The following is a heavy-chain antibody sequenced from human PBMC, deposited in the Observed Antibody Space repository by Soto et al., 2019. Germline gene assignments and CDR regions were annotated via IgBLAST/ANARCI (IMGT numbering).Heavy chain of an antibody. J-gene: IGHJ6*02. V-gene: IGHV1-69*12. D-gene: IGHD2-2*02. CDR3: ATHEIGHCISTSCYKGGYYYGMDV. CDR1: GGTFSSYA. CDR2: IIPIFATA. Sequence: QVQLVQSGAEVKKPGSSVKVSCKASGGTFSSYAISWVRQAPGQGLEWMGGIIPIFATADYAQKFQGRVTITADESTSTAYMELSSLRSEDTAVYYCATHEIGHCISTSCYKGGYYYGMDVWGQGTTVTVSS.